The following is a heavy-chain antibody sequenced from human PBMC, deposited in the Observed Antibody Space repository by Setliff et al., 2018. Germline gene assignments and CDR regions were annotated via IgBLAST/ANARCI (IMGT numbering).Heavy chain of an antibody. J-gene: IGHJ4*02. CDR1: GFAFSTYA. Sequence: SCAASGFAFSTYAVSWVRQAPGKGLEWVSIFYDSRGDTYYADSVKGRFTISRDNSKNTLYLEMNSLRAEDTAVYYCARDQDSYGIFDYWGQGTLVTVSS. CDR3: ARDQDSYGIFDY. CDR2: FYDSRGDT. D-gene: IGHD5-18*01. V-gene: IGHV3-23*03.